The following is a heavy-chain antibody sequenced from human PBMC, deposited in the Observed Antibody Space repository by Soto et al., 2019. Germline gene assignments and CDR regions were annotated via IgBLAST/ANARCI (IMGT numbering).Heavy chain of an antibody. CDR2: ISYDGSNK. CDR1: GLTFSSYA. Sequence: PGGSLRLSCAASGLTFSSYAMHWVRQAPGKGLEWVAVISYDGSNKYYADSVKGRFTISRDNSKNTLYLQMNSLRAEDTAVYYCARERELTARAFDIWGQGTMVTVSS. J-gene: IGHJ3*02. CDR3: ARERELTARAFDI. V-gene: IGHV3-30-3*01. D-gene: IGHD2-21*02.